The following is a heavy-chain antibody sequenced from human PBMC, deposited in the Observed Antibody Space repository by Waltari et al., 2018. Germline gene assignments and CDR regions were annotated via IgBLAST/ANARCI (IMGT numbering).Heavy chain of an antibody. J-gene: IGHJ6*02. CDR3: ARELIYSSIWYRNYYYYGMDV. CDR1: GGSISSSNW. Sequence: QVQLQESGPGLGKPSGTLSLTCAVAGGSISSSNWWSWGRQRRGTRLEWIGEIYHSGSTNYNPSLKRRVTISVDKSKNQFSLKLSSVTAADTAVYYCARELIYSSIWYRNYYYYGMDVWGQGTTVTVSS. CDR2: IYHSGST. V-gene: IGHV4-4*02. D-gene: IGHD6-13*01.